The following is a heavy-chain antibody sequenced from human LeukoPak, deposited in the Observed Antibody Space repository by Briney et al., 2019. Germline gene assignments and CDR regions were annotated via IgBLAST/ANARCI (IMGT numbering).Heavy chain of an antibody. V-gene: IGHV3-21*01. CDR3: ARVQGGGYRTADS. CDR2: ITTRSSYI. Sequence: PGGSLKLSCAASGYTFSDYTLNWVRQAPGKGLEWVSLITTRSSYIYYADSLKGRFTISRDNAKNTLFLQMNSLRGEDTAMYYCARVQGGGYRTADSWGQGTLVTVSS. J-gene: IGHJ4*02. D-gene: IGHD6-25*01. CDR1: GYTFSDYT.